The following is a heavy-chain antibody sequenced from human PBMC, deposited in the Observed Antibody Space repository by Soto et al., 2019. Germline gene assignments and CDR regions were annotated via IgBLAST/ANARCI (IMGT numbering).Heavy chain of an antibody. CDR2: ISGSGGST. CDR1: GFTFSSYA. Sequence: EVQLLESGGGLVQPGGSLRLSCAASGFTFSSYAMSWFRQAPGKGLEWGSAISGSGGSTYYADSVKGRFTISRDNSKNTLYLQMNSLRAEDTAVYYCAKQIVGAKRGVDYWGQGTLVTVSS. CDR3: AKQIVGAKRGVDY. J-gene: IGHJ4*02. V-gene: IGHV3-23*01. D-gene: IGHD1-26*01.